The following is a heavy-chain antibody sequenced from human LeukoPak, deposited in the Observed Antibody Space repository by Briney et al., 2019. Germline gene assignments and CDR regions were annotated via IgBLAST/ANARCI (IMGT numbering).Heavy chain of an antibody. D-gene: IGHD1-26*01. Sequence: ASVKVSCKASGYTFTSYATHWARQVPGQRLEWMGWINADNGNTKYSQKFQGRVTITRNTSANTAYMELSSLTSEDTAVYYCARLSGNYRPFDFWGQGTLVTVSS. CDR2: INADNGNT. V-gene: IGHV1-3*01. J-gene: IGHJ4*02. CDR3: ARLSGNYRPFDF. CDR1: GYTFTSYA.